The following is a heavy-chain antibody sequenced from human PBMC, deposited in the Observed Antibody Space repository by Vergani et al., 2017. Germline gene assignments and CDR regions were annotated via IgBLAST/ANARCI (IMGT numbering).Heavy chain of an antibody. Sequence: QVQLVESGGGVVQPGGSLRLSCAASGFTFSSYGMHWVRQAPGKGLKWVAFIRYDGSNKYYADSVKGRFTISRDNSKNTLYLQMNSLRAEDTAVYYCAKAESGYSSGWGSYYYYGMDVWGQGTTVTVSS. V-gene: IGHV3-30*02. CDR2: IRYDGSNK. CDR3: AKAESGYSSGWGSYYYYGMDV. J-gene: IGHJ6*02. D-gene: IGHD6-19*01. CDR1: GFTFSSYG.